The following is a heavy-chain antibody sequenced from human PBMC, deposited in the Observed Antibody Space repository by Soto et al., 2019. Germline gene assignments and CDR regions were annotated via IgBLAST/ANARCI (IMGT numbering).Heavy chain of an antibody. CDR1: GYTFTTYY. CDR2: INPSGGST. V-gene: IGHV1-46*01. D-gene: IGHD6-19*01. J-gene: IGHJ4*02. Sequence: QVQLVESGAEVREPGASVKVSCRASGYTFTTYYIHWVRQAPGQGLEWVGIINPSGGSTSYAQRFQGRVSMTRDTSTRTVYMDLSSLTSEDTAVYYCARDRGIAVAAGAIDYWGQGTLVTVSS. CDR3: ARDRGIAVAAGAIDY.